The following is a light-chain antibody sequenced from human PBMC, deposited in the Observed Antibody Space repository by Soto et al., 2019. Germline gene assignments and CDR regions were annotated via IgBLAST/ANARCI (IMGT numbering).Light chain of an antibody. CDR1: SSNIGAGYD. J-gene: IGLJ2*01. CDR2: GNS. CDR3: SSYTSSSTPVV. V-gene: IGLV1-40*01. Sequence: QSVLTQPPSVSGAPGQRVTISCTGSSSNIGAGYDVHWYQQLPGTAPKLLIYGNSNRPSGVPDRFSGSKSGNTASLTVSGLQAEDEADYYCSSYTSSSTPVVFGGGTKLTVL.